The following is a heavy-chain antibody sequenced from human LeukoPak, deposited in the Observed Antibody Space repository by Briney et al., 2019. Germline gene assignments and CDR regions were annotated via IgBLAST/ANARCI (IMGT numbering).Heavy chain of an antibody. CDR2: IIPIFGTA. D-gene: IGHD3-16*01. Sequence: ASVKVSCKASGGTFSSYVISWVRQAPGQGLEWMGRIIPIFGTANYAQKFQGRVTITTDESTSTAYMELSSLRSEDTAVYYCARSGGVKRTLPDYWGQGTLVTVSS. CDR1: GGTFSSYV. J-gene: IGHJ4*02. CDR3: ARSGGVKRTLPDY. V-gene: IGHV1-69*05.